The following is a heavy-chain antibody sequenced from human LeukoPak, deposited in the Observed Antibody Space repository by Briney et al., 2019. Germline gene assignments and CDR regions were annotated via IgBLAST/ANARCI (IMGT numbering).Heavy chain of an antibody. D-gene: IGHD5-18*01. CDR2: IIPIFGIS. Sequence: SVKVSCLASGGTFSSYAISWVRQAPGQGLEWMGRIIPIFGISNYAQKFQSRVTITADKSTSTAYMELSSLRYEDTAVYYCARGPSAMAPNYYFDYWGQGTLVTVSS. V-gene: IGHV1-69*04. CDR3: ARGPSAMAPNYYFDY. J-gene: IGHJ4*02. CDR1: GGTFSSYA.